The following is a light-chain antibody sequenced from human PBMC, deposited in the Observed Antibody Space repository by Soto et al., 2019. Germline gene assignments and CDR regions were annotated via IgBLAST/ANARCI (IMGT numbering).Light chain of an antibody. J-gene: IGKJ4*01. CDR2: KAS. Sequence: DIQMTQSPSTLSASVGDRVTMTCRASQSISSWLAWYQQKPGKAPKLLIYKASSLESGVPSRFSGSGSGTEFTLTISSLQPDDFATYYCQLGLTFGGGTKVEIK. CDR3: QLGLT. V-gene: IGKV1-5*03. CDR1: QSISSW.